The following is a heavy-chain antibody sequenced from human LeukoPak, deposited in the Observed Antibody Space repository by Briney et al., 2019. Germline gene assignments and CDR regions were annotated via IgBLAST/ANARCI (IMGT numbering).Heavy chain of an antibody. V-gene: IGHV3-48*03. Sequence: GGSLRLSCAASGFTFSSYEMNWVRQAPGKGLEWVSYISSSGSTIYYADSVKGRFTISRDNAKNSLYLQMNSLRAEDTALYYCARSPSSGWYAGSMDVWGKGTTVTVSS. D-gene: IGHD6-19*01. CDR1: GFTFSSYE. CDR2: ISSSGSTI. J-gene: IGHJ6*03. CDR3: ARSPSSGWYAGSMDV.